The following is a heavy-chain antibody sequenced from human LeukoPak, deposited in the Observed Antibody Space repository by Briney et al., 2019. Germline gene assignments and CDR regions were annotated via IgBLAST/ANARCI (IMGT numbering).Heavy chain of an antibody. J-gene: IGHJ5*02. CDR3: ARTADYSNNWFDP. CDR2: IYPGDSDT. D-gene: IGHD4-11*01. Sequence: GGSLKISFKGSGCSFTSYWIGWVRPMPGKGLEGMGIIYPGDSDTRYSPSFQGQVTISADKSISTAYLQWSSLKASDTAMYYCARTADYSNNWFDPWGQGTLVTVSS. V-gene: IGHV5-51*01. CDR1: GCSFTSYW.